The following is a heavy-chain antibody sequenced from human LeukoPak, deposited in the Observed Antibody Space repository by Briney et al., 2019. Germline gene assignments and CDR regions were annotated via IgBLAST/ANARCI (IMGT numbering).Heavy chain of an antibody. J-gene: IGHJ6*02. Sequence: GASVKVSCKASGGTFSSYAISWVRQAPGQGLEWMGGIIPIFGTANYAQKLQGRVTITADESTSTAYMELSSLRSEDTAVYYCARYYGDYGTLDYYYYGMDVWGQGTTVTVSS. CDR3: ARYYGDYGTLDYYYYGMDV. D-gene: IGHD4-17*01. CDR1: GGTFSSYA. CDR2: IIPIFGTA. V-gene: IGHV1-69*13.